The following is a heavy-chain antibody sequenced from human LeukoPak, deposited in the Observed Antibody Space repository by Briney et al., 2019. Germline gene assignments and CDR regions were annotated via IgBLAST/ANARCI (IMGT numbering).Heavy chain of an antibody. CDR1: GFTFSHYG. V-gene: IGHV3-23*01. Sequence: GGSLRLSCAASGFTFSHYGMHWVRQAPGKGLEWVSAISGSGGNTYYTDSVKGRFTISRDNSKNTLYLQMNSLRAEDTAVYYCAKPAKTDYADYWGQGTLVTVSS. CDR2: ISGSGGNT. J-gene: IGHJ4*02. CDR3: AKPAKTDYADY. D-gene: IGHD1-14*01.